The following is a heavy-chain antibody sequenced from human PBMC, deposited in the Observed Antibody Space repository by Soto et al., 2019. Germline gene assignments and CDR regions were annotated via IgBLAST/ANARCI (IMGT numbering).Heavy chain of an antibody. J-gene: IGHJ4*02. CDR1: GGSSSGYY. CDR3: ARGYPRGYSYDVPDY. Sequence: SETLSLTCAVYGGSSSGYYWSWIRQPPGKGLEWIGEINHSGSTNYNPSLKSRVTISVDTSKNQFSLKLSSVTAADTAVYYCARGYPRGYSYDVPDYWGQGTLVTVSS. V-gene: IGHV4-34*01. D-gene: IGHD5-18*01. CDR2: INHSGST.